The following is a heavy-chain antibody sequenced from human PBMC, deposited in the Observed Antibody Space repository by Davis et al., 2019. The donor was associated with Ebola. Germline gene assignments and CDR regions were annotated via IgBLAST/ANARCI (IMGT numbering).Heavy chain of an antibody. CDR2: ISGSGGST. J-gene: IGHJ4*02. CDR3: AKSPRLITMIVVALPGFDY. CDR1: GFTFSSYA. D-gene: IGHD3-22*01. V-gene: IGHV3-23*01. Sequence: GGSLRLSCAASGFTFSSYAMSWVRQAPGKGLEWVSAISGSGGSTYYADSVKGRFTISRDNSKNTLYLQMNSLRAEDTAVYYCAKSPRLITMIVVALPGFDYWGQGTLVTVSS.